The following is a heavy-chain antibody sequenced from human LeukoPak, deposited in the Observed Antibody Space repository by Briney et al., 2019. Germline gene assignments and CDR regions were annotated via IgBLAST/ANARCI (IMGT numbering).Heavy chain of an antibody. CDR2: SSGSGGIT. D-gene: IGHD5-18*01. J-gene: IGHJ4*02. CDR1: GFTFSSYA. Sequence: PGGSLRLSCAASGFTFSSYAMSWVRQAPGKGLEWVSASSGSGGITYYADSVKGRFTISRDNSKNTLYLQMNSLRAEDTAVYYCAKAVGGYSYGRTADYFDYWGQGTLVTVSS. V-gene: IGHV3-23*01. CDR3: AKAVGGYSYGRTADYFDY.